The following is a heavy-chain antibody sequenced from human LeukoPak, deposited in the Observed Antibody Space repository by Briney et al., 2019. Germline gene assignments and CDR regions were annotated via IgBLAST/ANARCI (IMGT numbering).Heavy chain of an antibody. V-gene: IGHV3-33*06. CDR2: IWYDGRNK. D-gene: IGHD2-21*01. CDR3: AKRLAQTKGFDY. J-gene: IGHJ4*02. CDR1: GFTFSTYV. Sequence: PGGSLRLSCAASGFTFSTYVMHWVRQAPGKGLEWVAVIWYDGRNKYFADSVRGRFSTSRDNSKNTLYLQMNSLRAQDTAVYYCAKRLAQTKGFDYWGQGTLVTVSS.